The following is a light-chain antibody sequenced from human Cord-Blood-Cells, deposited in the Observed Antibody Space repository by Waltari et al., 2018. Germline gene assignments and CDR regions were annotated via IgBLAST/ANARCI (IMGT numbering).Light chain of an antibody. V-gene: IGLV2-14*01. J-gene: IGLJ3*02. CDR1: SSDVGCYNY. Sequence: ALTQPAAVSGSPVQSTTISCTGTSSDVGCYNYVSWYQQHPRTAPKLMFYDASKQPSGVSTRFSGSKSGNTASLTISGLQAEDEADYYCSSYTSSSRVFGGGTKLTVL. CDR2: DAS. CDR3: SSYTSSSRV.